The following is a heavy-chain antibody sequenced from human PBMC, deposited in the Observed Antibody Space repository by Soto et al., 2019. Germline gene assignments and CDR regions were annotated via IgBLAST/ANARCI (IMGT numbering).Heavy chain of an antibody. CDR1: GDSVSSNNAA. CDR3: ARAHLIASRLMWYLDL. V-gene: IGHV6-1*01. Sequence: PSQTLSLPCAISGDSVSSNNAAWHWIRQSPSRGLEWLGRTYYRSKWYNDYAMSVKGRITINPDTSKDHFSLQLNSVTPEDTAVYYCARAHLIASRLMWYLDLWGRGTLVTVSS. CDR2: TYYRSKWYN. J-gene: IGHJ2*01. D-gene: IGHD6-6*01.